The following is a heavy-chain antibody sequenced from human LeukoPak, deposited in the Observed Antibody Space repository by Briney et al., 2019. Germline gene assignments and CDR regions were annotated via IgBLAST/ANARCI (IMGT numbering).Heavy chain of an antibody. D-gene: IGHD3-10*01. CDR3: ARVSGWFDP. V-gene: IGHV4-59*01. Sequence: PSETLSLTCTVSGGSISSYYWSWIRQPPGKGLEWIGYIYYSGSTNYNPSLKSRVTISVDTSKNQFSLKLSSVTAADTAVYHCARVSGWFDPWGQGTLVTVSS. CDR2: IYYSGST. J-gene: IGHJ5*02. CDR1: GGSISSYY.